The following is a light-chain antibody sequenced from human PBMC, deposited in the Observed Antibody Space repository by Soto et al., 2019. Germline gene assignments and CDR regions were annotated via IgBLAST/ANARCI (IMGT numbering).Light chain of an antibody. CDR2: GAS. J-gene: IGKJ1*01. Sequence: EIVMTQSPDTLSVSPGERATLSCRSSQSVSSNLAWYQQKPGQAPRLLIYGASTRATGIPARFSGSGSGTEFTLTISSLQSVAVYYCQQYNKWPPWTFGQGTKVEIK. CDR1: QSVSSN. V-gene: IGKV3-15*01. CDR3: QQYNKWPPWT.